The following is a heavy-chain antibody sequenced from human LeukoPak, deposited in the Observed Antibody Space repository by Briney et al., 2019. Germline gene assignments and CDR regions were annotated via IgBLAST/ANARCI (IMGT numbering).Heavy chain of an antibody. CDR2: TYSSGGT. CDR1: GFTFSNAW. Sequence: GGSLRLSCAGSGFTFSNAWMNWVRQAPGKGLEWVSVTYSSGGTYYADSVKGRFTISRDNSKNTVFLQMNSLRAEDTAVYYCARGVYYGSGSYIGDPWGQGTLVTVSS. CDR3: ARGVYYGSGSYIGDP. D-gene: IGHD3-10*01. V-gene: IGHV3-53*01. J-gene: IGHJ5*02.